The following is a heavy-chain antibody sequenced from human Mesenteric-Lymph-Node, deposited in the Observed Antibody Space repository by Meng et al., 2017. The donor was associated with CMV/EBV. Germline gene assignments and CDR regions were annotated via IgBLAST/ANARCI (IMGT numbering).Heavy chain of an antibody. CDR3: AKEELRDFYFGVDV. V-gene: IGHV3-43D*03. J-gene: IGHJ6*02. D-gene: IGHD3-10*01. CDR1: GFTFDDYT. Sequence: GESLKISCAASGFTFDDYTMHRVRQAPGKGLEWVSLITWNGARTYYADSVKGRFTISRDDNKNSLYLEMNSLRVEDTALYYCAKEELRDFYFGVDVWGQGTTVTVSS. CDR2: ITWNGART.